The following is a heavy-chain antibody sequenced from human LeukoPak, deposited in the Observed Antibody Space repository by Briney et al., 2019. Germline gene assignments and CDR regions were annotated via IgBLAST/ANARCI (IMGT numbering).Heavy chain of an antibody. CDR3: AKAAIDSSGYYLGFFDY. CDR2: ISGSGGST. V-gene: IGHV3-23*01. CDR1: GFTFSSYA. Sequence: PGRSLRLSCAASGFTFSSYAMSWVRQAPGKGLEWVSAISGSGGSTYYADSVKGRFTISRDNSKNTLYLQMNSLRAEDTAVYYCAKAAIDSSGYYLGFFDYWGQGTLVTVSS. D-gene: IGHD3-22*01. J-gene: IGHJ4*02.